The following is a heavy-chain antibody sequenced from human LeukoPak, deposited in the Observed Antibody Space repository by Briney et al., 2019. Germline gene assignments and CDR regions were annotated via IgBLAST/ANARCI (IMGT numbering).Heavy chain of an antibody. CDR1: GFTFSSYS. CDR3: ESDHNPYESSQDSGDY. CDR2: ISSSSSYI. J-gene: IGHJ4*02. V-gene: IGHV3-21*01. D-gene: IGHD3-22*01. Sequence: GGSLRLSCAASGFTFSSYSMHWVRQAPGEGLEWVSSISSSSSYIYYADSVKGRFTISRDNAKNSMYLHMNSLTANEPAECPCESDHNPYESSQDSGDYWGQGTLVTVSS.